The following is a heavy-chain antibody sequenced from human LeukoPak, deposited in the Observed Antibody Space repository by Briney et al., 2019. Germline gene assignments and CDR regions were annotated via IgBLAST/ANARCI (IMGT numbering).Heavy chain of an antibody. J-gene: IGHJ4*02. Sequence: SETLSLTCTVSGGSISSYYWSWIRQHPGRGLEWSGYIYYSGSTNYNPSLKSRVTISVDTSKNQFSLKLSSVTAADTAVYYCARGYPPYSSGPFDYWGQGTLVTVSS. D-gene: IGHD6-19*01. CDR2: IYYSGST. V-gene: IGHV4-59*01. CDR1: GGSISSYY. CDR3: ARGYPPYSSGPFDY.